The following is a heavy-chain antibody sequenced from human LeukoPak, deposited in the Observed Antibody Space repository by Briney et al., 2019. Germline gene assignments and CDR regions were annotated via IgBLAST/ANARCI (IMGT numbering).Heavy chain of an antibody. Sequence: SETLSLTCTVSGGSISSYYWSWIRQPAGKGLEWIGRIYTSGCTYSNPSLKSRVTISVDTSKNQFSLKLSSVTAEDTAVYYCARGAYSYVGYFDYWGQGTLVTVSS. D-gene: IGHD5-18*01. CDR2: IYTSGCT. V-gene: IGHV4-4*07. J-gene: IGHJ4*02. CDR3: ARGAYSYVGYFDY. CDR1: GGSISSYY.